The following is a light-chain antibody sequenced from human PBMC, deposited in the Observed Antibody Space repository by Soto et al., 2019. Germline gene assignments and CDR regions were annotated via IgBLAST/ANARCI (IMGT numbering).Light chain of an antibody. Sequence: QSVLTQPPSASGTPGQRVTISCPGSSSNIGSNSVNWYQQLPGAAPKLLIYSNNQRPSGVPDRFSGSKSGTSASLAISGLQSEDEADYYCAAWDDSLNGREVXGTGTKVTVL. CDR1: SSNIGSNS. CDR2: SNN. CDR3: AAWDDSLNGREV. V-gene: IGLV1-44*01. J-gene: IGLJ1*01.